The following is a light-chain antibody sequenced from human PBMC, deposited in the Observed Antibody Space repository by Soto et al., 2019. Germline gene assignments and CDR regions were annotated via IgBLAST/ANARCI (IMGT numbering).Light chain of an antibody. CDR1: QNVSTW. V-gene: IGKV1-12*01. Sequence: IQITQSPSSVSASVGDRVTVTCRASQNVSTWLPWYQQTPGTAPNLLIYGESTLQRGVPSRFSGSGSGTEFTLTLSSLQPEDFAIYFCQQGSRFPFTFGPGTRVDFK. CDR3: QQGSRFPFT. J-gene: IGKJ3*01. CDR2: GES.